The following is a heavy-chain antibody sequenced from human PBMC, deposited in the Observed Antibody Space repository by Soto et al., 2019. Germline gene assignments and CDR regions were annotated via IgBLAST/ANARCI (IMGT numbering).Heavy chain of an antibody. CDR1: GGSISSYY. Sequence: LPETLSLTCTVSGGSISSYYWSWIRQPPGKGLEWIGYIYYSGSTNYNPSLKSRVTISVDTSKNQFSLKLSSVTAADTAVYYCARVEGQQLVYDYWGQGTLVTVSS. D-gene: IGHD6-13*01. V-gene: IGHV4-59*01. J-gene: IGHJ4*02. CDR3: ARVEGQQLVYDY. CDR2: IYYSGST.